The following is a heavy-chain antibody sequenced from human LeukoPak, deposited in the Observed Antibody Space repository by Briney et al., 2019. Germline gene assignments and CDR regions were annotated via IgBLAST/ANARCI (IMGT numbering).Heavy chain of an antibody. D-gene: IGHD3-22*01. CDR2: ISSSSSYK. V-gene: IGHV3-21*01. J-gene: IGHJ3*02. Sequence: GVSLRLSCAASGFTFSSYNMIWVPQAPGKGLVWVSSISSSSSYKYYADSVRGRFTISRDNDKNSLYLQMKSLRAEDTAVCYCARDRHNDYYDISGYYSDAFDSWGQGTMVTVSS. CDR3: ARDRHNDYYDISGYYSDAFDS. CDR1: GFTFSSYN.